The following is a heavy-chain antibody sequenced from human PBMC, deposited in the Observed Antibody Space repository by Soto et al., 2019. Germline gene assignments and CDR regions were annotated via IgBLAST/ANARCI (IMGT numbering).Heavy chain of an antibody. D-gene: IGHD3-22*01. CDR1: GYSFTSYW. Sequence: GESLKISCKGSGYSFTSYWISWVRQMPGKGLEWMGRIDPSDSYTNYSPSFQGHVTISADKSISTAYLQWSSLKASDTAMYYCARERHYYDSSGSDLFDYWGQGALVTVSS. V-gene: IGHV5-10-1*01. CDR2: IDPSDSYT. CDR3: ARERHYYDSSGSDLFDY. J-gene: IGHJ4*02.